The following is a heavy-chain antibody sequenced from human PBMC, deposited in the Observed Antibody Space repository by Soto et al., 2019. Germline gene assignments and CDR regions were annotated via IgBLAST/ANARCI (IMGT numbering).Heavy chain of an antibody. V-gene: IGHV3-30*18. Sequence: QVQLVESGGGVVQPGRSLRLSCVASGFTFSSYGMHWVRQAPGKGLEWVAVISYDGSNKYYADSVKGRFTISRDNSKNTLYLQMNSLRAEDTAVYYCAKDSGVRIVGATDYWGQGTLVTVSS. D-gene: IGHD1-26*01. CDR2: ISYDGSNK. CDR3: AKDSGVRIVGATDY. J-gene: IGHJ4*02. CDR1: GFTFSSYG.